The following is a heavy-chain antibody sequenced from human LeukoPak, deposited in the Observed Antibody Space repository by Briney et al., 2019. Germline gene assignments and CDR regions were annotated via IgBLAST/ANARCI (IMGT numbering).Heavy chain of an antibody. D-gene: IGHD2-2*01. CDR3: ARGRWGCSSTSCYSLSRGSYYYYMDV. J-gene: IGHJ6*03. Sequence: SETLSHTCAVYGGSFSGYYWSWIRQPPGKGLEWIGEIYHSGSTNYNPSLKSRVTISVDTSKNQFSLKLSSVTAADTAVYYCARGRWGCSSTSCYSLSRGSYYYYMDVWGKGTTVTVSS. V-gene: IGHV4-34*01. CDR1: GGSFSGYY. CDR2: IYHSGST.